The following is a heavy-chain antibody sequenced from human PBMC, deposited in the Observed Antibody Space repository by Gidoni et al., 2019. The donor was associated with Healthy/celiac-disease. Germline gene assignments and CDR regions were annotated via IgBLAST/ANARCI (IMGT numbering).Heavy chain of an antibody. Sequence: QVQLQQWGAGLLKPSETLSLTCAVYGGSFSGYYWSWIRQPPGKGLEWIGEINHSGSTNYNPSLKSRVTISVDTSKNQFSLKLSSVTAADTAVYYCARTSSRRGYSYGNNFDYWGQGTLVTVS. J-gene: IGHJ4*02. D-gene: IGHD5-18*01. CDR2: INHSGST. CDR3: ARTSSRRGYSYGNNFDY. V-gene: IGHV4-34*01. CDR1: GGSFSGYY.